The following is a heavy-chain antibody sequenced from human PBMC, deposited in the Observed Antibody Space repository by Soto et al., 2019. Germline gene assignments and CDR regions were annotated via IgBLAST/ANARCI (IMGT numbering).Heavy chain of an antibody. D-gene: IGHD2-2*01. V-gene: IGHV1-18*01. CDR1: GYTFTSYG. Sequence: ASVKVSCKASGYTFTSYGISWVRQAPGQGLEWMGWISAYNGNTNYAQKLQGRVTMTTDTSTSTAYMELRSLRSDDTAVYYCARDYVVVPAVTNYYYYGMDVWGQGTTVTVSS. CDR2: ISAYNGNT. CDR3: ARDYVVVPAVTNYYYYGMDV. J-gene: IGHJ6*02.